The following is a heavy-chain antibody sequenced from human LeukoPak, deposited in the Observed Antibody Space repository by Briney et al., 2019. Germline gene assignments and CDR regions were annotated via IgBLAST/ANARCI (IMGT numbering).Heavy chain of an antibody. CDR1: GFTFNNYW. J-gene: IGHJ6*02. V-gene: IGHV3-74*01. CDR2: INNDGSSA. Sequence: GGSLRLSCAASGFTFNNYWIHWVRQVPGKGLVWVSRINNDGSSASYVDSAKGRFTISRDNAKNTLFLQMNSLRAEDTAVYYCARRGTGHGMDVWGQGTTVIVSS. CDR3: ARRGTGHGMDV. D-gene: IGHD1-1*01.